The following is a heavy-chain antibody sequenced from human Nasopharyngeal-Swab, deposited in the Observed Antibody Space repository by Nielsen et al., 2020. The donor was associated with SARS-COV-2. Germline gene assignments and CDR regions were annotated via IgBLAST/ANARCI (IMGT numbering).Heavy chain of an antibody. CDR1: GVTFSSLW. V-gene: IGHV3-7*02. J-gene: IGHJ4*02. Sequence: GESLKISCAASGVTFSSLWLSWVRQAPGKGPEWVAGTNPDGSQNYYVDSMGGRFTTSRDNAENSLYLQMHSLRAEDTAVYYCVTHGHYTFDYWGQGTLVTVSS. CDR2: TNPDGSQN. D-gene: IGHD4-11*01. CDR3: VTHGHYTFDY.